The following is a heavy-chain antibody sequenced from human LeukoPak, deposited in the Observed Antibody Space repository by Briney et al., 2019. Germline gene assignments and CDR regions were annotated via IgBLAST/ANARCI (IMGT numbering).Heavy chain of an antibody. D-gene: IGHD6-6*01. CDR3: ARERGGSSGFDI. CDR2: IKKGGSEK. Sequence: PGGSLRLSCAASGFTFTKYWMSWVRQAPGKGLEWVANIKKGGSEKYYVDSVKGRLTISRDNAKNSLSLQMNSLRAEDTAIYYCARERGGSSGFDIWGQGTMVTVSS. CDR1: GFTFTKYW. V-gene: IGHV3-7*01. J-gene: IGHJ3*02.